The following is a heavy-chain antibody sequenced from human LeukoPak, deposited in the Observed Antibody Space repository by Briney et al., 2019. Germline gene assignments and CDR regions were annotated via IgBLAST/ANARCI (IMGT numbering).Heavy chain of an antibody. J-gene: IGHJ4*02. CDR3: ARFRRLGSGWDLDY. Sequence: PGGSLRLSCVASGFTFTTYYMSWVRQAPGKGLAWVANINQDGSEKYYVDSVKGRFTISRDNARNSLHLQMNSLRADDTAVYYCARFRRLGSGWDLDYWGQGTLATVSS. V-gene: IGHV3-7*01. CDR1: GFTFTTYY. D-gene: IGHD6-19*01. CDR2: INQDGSEK.